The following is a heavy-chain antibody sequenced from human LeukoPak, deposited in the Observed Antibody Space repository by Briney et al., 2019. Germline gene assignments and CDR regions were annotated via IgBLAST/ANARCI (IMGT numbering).Heavy chain of an antibody. V-gene: IGHV3-30*02. CDR1: GFTFSSYG. CDR2: IRYDGSNK. CDR3: AKDLEYCSSTSCYPNWCDP. D-gene: IGHD2-2*01. Sequence: GGSLRLSCAASGFTFSSYGMHWVRQAPGKGLEWVAFIRYDGSNKYYADSVKGRFTISRDNSKNTLYLQMNSLRAEDTAVYYCAKDLEYCSSTSCYPNWCDPWGQGTLVTVSS. J-gene: IGHJ5*02.